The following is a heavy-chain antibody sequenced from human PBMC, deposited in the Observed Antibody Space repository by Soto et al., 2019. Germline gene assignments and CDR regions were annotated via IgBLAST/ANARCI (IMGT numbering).Heavy chain of an antibody. Sequence: SETLSLTCTVSGGSVSGGSYYWSWIRQPPGKGLEWIGYISYSGSTNYNPSLKSRVTISVDTSKNQFSLKLSSVTAADTAVYYCAREIKQLVAGSRYYYYYGMDVWGQGTTVTVSS. CDR3: AREIKQLVAGSRYYYYYGMDV. CDR2: ISYSGST. J-gene: IGHJ6*02. CDR1: GGSVSGGSYY. D-gene: IGHD6-6*01. V-gene: IGHV4-61*01.